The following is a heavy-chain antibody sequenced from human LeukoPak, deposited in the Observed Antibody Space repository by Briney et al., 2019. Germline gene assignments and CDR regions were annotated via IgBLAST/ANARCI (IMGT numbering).Heavy chain of an antibody. V-gene: IGHV4-59*01. J-gene: IGHJ6*03. CDR1: GGSISSYY. CDR2: IYYSGST. Sequence: SETLSLTCTVSGGSISSYYWSWIRQPPGKGLEWIGYIYYSGSTNYNPSLKSRVTISVDTSKNQFSLKLSSVTAADTAVYYCARVHHYYYYYMDVWGNGTTVTVSS. CDR3: ARVHHYYYYYMDV.